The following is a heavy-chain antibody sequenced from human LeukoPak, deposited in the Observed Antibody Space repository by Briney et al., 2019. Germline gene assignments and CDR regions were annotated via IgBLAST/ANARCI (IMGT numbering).Heavy chain of an antibody. J-gene: IGHJ4*02. CDR2: IYYSGST. D-gene: IGHD4-11*01. CDR3: AREDYSNYGRVY. V-gene: IGHV4-31*03. CDR1: GGSISGGGYY. Sequence: SETLSLTCTVSGGSISGGGYYWSWIRQHPGKGLEWIGYIYYSGSTYYNPSLKSRVTISVDTSKNQFSLKPSSVTAADTAVYYCAREDYSNYGRVYWGQGTLVTVSS.